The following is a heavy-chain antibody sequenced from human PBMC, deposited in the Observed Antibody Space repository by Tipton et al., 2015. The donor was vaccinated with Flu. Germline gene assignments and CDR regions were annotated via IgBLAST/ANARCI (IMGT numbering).Heavy chain of an antibody. D-gene: IGHD1-1*01. J-gene: IGHJ4*02. CDR3: ASRLNGYVDY. CDR1: GGSISSGSYY. Sequence: TLSLTCTVSGGSISSGSYYWSWIRQPAGKGLEWVGRIYTSVSTNYNPSLKSRVTISVDTSKNQFSLKLSSVTAADTAVYYCASRLNGYVDYWGQGTLVTVSS. CDR2: IYTSVST. V-gene: IGHV4-61*02.